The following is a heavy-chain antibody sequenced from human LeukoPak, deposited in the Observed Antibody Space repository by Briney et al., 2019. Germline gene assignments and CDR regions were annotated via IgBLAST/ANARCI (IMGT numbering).Heavy chain of an antibody. Sequence: PGRSLRLSCAASGFTFSNYGIHWVRQAPGKGLEWVAVVSDDGGSTHYADSVKGRFTISRDNSKSTLYLQMNSLRVEDTALYYCAEGCSNGGSCYILDYWGQGTLVTVSS. CDR1: GFTFSNYG. CDR3: AEGCSNGGSCYILDY. V-gene: IGHV3-30*18. J-gene: IGHJ4*02. D-gene: IGHD2-15*01. CDR2: VSDDGGST.